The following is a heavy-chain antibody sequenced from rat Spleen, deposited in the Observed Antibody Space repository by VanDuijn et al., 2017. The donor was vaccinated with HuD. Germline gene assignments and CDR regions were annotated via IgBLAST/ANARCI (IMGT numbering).Heavy chain of an antibody. V-gene: IGHV2-41*01. Sequence: QVQLKESGPGLVQPSQTLSLTCTVAGFSLTSYNVHWVRQPPGKGLEWMGVIWNTGGTRYNSALKSRLSISKDTSKSQVFLKMNSLQTEDTATYYCARDSLMDAWGQGASVTVSS. CDR2: IWNTGGT. J-gene: IGHJ4*01. CDR1: GFSLTSYN. CDR3: ARDSLMDA.